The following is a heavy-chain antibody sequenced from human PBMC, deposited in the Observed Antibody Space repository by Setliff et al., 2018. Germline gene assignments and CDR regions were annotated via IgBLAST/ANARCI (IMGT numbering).Heavy chain of an antibody. D-gene: IGHD5-18*01. CDR3: ARGSFTAMVV. V-gene: IGHV1-18*01. CDR2: ISPYSGNT. CDR1: GFGFTTFG. Sequence: ASVKVSCKTSGFGFTTFGFSWVRQAPGQGLEWLGSISPYSGNTNYPQWLQDRVTMTIDTSATTVYMELSSLRSEDTAVYYCARGSFTAMVVWGQGTLVTVSS. J-gene: IGHJ4*02.